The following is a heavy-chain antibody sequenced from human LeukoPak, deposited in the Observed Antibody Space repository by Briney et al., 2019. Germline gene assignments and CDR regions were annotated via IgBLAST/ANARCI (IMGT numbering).Heavy chain of an antibody. Sequence: GGSLRLSCAASGFTFSSYGMHWVRQAPGKGLEWVSVIWYDGSNKYYADSVKGRFTISRDNSKNTLYLQMSSLRAEDTAVYYCAKDHCSNTSWPYYYYAMDVLGQGTTVTVSS. CDR2: IWYDGSNK. V-gene: IGHV3-33*06. CDR1: GFTFSSYG. D-gene: IGHD2-2*01. J-gene: IGHJ6*02. CDR3: AKDHCSNTSWPYYYYAMDV.